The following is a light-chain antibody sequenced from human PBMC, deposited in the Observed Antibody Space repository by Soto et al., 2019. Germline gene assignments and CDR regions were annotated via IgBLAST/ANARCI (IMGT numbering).Light chain of an antibody. Sequence: EIVMTQSPATLSVSPGERVTLSCRASQSVSRFLAWCQQRPGQAPRLLIYDTSTRATGVPARFSGSGSGTEFSLTISSLQSEDFVVYYCQQYDNWPPCTFGQGTKLEVK. CDR2: DTS. CDR1: QSVSRF. CDR3: QQYDNWPPCT. J-gene: IGKJ2*02. V-gene: IGKV3-15*01.